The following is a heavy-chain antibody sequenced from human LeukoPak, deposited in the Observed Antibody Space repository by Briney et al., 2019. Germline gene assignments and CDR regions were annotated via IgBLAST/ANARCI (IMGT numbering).Heavy chain of an antibody. CDR3: ARFAVSMITFGGVIPPDYYYYGMDV. J-gene: IGHJ6*02. CDR1: GFTFSSYS. D-gene: IGHD3-16*02. Sequence: GGSLRLSCADSGFTFSSYSMNWVRQAPGKGLEWVSSISSSSSYIYYADSVKGRFTISRDNAKNSLYLQMNSLRAEDTAVYYCARFAVSMITFGGVIPPDYYYYGMDVWGQGTMVTVSS. V-gene: IGHV3-21*01. CDR2: ISSSSSYI.